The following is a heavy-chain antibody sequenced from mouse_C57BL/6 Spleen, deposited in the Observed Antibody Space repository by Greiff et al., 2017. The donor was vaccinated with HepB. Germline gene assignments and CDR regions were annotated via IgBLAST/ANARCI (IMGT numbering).Heavy chain of an antibody. CDR2: ISSGGRYT. V-gene: IGHV5-6*01. J-gene: IGHJ3*01. D-gene: IGHD1-1*01. CDR3: ARHEERNYVLFAY. Sequence: EVQLVESGGDLVKPGGSLKLSCAASGFTFSSYGMSWVRQTPDKRLEWVATISSGGRYTYYPDSVKGRFTISRDNAKNTLYLQMSSLKSEDTAMYYCARHEERNYVLFAYWGQGTLVTVSA. CDR1: GFTFSSYG.